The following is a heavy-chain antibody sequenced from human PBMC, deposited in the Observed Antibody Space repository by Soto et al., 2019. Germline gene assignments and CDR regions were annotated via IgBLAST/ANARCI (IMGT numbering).Heavy chain of an antibody. CDR1: GFSFFSYA. Sequence: EVQLLESGGHVVQPGESLRLSCTGSGFSFFSYAMSWVRQAPGKGLEWVSTISGSGGHTYYADSVKGRFVVSRDNDKNTVDLHMSGLTGEDTAVSFCPRIEMGWCAHWGQGTQVTVSS. CDR2: ISGSGGHT. CDR3: PRIEMGWCAH. D-gene: IGHD2-8*01. J-gene: IGHJ5*02. V-gene: IGHV3-23*01.